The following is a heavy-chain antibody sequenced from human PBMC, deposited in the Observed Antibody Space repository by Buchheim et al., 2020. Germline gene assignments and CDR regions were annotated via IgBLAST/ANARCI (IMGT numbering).Heavy chain of an antibody. Sequence: EVQLVESGGGLVQPGGSLRLSCVASGFTFSSFEMNWVRRAPGKGPEWVSQISSSGTAIYYVDSLEGRFTISRDNAKNSLYLQMNSLRAKDTAVYYCARGDYYFDYWGRGTL. D-gene: IGHD2-21*01. CDR1: GFTFSSFE. CDR2: ISSSGTAI. CDR3: ARGDYYFDY. J-gene: IGHJ4*02. V-gene: IGHV3-48*03.